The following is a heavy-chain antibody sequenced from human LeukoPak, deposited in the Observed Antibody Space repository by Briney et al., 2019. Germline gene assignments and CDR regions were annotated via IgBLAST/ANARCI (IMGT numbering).Heavy chain of an antibody. D-gene: IGHD1-26*01. CDR1: GFTFSSYG. CDR3: ARIIVGATGIDY. Sequence: GGSLRLSCAASGFTFSSYGMHWVRQAPGKGLEWVAFIRYDGSNKYYADSVKGRFTISRDNSKNTLYLQMSSLRAEDTAVYYCARIIVGATGIDYWGQGTPDTVSS. CDR2: IRYDGSNK. J-gene: IGHJ4*02. V-gene: IGHV3-30*02.